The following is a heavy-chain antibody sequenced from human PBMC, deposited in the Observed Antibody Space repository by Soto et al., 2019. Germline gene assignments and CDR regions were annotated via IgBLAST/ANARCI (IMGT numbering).Heavy chain of an antibody. V-gene: IGHV4-39*01. J-gene: IGHJ4*02. CDR3: ARLRGYSYGLTMFGY. D-gene: IGHD5-18*01. CDR2: IYYSVAT. CDR1: ASYQSSSSYY. Sequence: SLTIPFTCFPCASYQSSSSYYWGWIRQPPGKGLEWIGSIYYSVATYYNPSIKSRVTISVDTPKNQFSRKLSSVTAAETAVYSCARLRGYSYGLTMFGYWGQGTLVTVSS.